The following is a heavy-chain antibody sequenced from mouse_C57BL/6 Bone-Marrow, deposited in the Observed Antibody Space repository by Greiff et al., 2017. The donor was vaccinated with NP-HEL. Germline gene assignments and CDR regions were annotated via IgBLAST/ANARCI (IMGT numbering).Heavy chain of an antibody. J-gene: IGHJ2*01. V-gene: IGHV1-63*01. D-gene: IGHD1-1*01. CDR2: IYPGGGYT. CDR1: GYTFTNYW. Sequence: VQLQQSGAELVRPGTSVKMSCKASGYTFTNYWIGWAKQRPGHGLEWIGVIYPGGGYTNYNEKFKGKATLTADKSSSTAYMQFSSLTSEDSAIYYCAREDYGSTSFDYWGQGTTLTVSS. CDR3: AREDYGSTSFDY.